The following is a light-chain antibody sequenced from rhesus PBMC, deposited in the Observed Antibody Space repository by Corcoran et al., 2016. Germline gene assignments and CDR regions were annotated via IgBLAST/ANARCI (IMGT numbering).Light chain of an antibody. CDR3: LQYSSSPYS. J-gene: IGKJ2*01. V-gene: IGKV1-22*01. CDR2: KAS. CDR1: QDISSW. Sequence: DIQMTQSPSSLSASVGDKVTITCRASQDISSWLAWSQQKPGKAPKLLIYKASRLQGGVPSRFSGSGSGTDVTPTISSLQPEDCATYYCLQYSSSPYSFGQGTKVEIK.